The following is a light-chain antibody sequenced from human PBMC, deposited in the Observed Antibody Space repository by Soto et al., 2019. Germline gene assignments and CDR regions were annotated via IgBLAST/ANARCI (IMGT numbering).Light chain of an antibody. V-gene: IGLV2-23*01. Sequence: QSVLTQPASVSGSPGQSITISCTGTSSDVGSYNLVSWYQQHPGKAPKLVIYEGSKRPSGVSNRFSGSKSGNTASLTISGLQAEDEADYYCCLYAGSSTVVFGGGTKVTVL. CDR1: SSDVGSYNL. CDR2: EGS. J-gene: IGLJ2*01. CDR3: CLYAGSSTVV.